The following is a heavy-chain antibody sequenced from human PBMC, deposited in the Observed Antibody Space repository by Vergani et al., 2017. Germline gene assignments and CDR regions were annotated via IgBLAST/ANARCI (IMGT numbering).Heavy chain of an antibody. J-gene: IGHJ3*02. CDR2: ISWNSGTI. D-gene: IGHD7-27*01. Sequence: VQLVESGGGVVQPGRSLRLSCAASGFTFSSYDMHWVRQAPGKGLEWVSGISWNSGTIGYADSVKGRFTISRDNAKNSLHLQMNSLRAEDTALYYCAKATEANWGYAFDIWGQGTMVTVSS. V-gene: IGHV3-9*01. CDR3: AKATEANWGYAFDI. CDR1: GFTFSSYD.